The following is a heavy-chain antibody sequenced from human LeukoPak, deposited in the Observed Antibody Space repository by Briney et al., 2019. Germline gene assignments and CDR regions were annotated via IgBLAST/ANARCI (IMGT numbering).Heavy chain of an antibody. CDR3: ARGLQLAGWFDP. J-gene: IGHJ5*02. CDR1: GGSISSSSYY. CDR2: IYYSGST. Sequence: SETLSLTCTASGGSISSSSYYWGWIRQPPGKGLEWIGTIYYSGSTYYNPSLKSRVTISVATSKNQFSLKLSSVTAADTAVYYCARGLQLAGWFDPWGQGTLVTVSS. D-gene: IGHD5-18*01. V-gene: IGHV4-39*01.